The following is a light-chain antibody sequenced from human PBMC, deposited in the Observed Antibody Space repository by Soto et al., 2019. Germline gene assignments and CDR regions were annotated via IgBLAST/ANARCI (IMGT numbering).Light chain of an antibody. CDR2: GAS. CDR3: QQYAISPWT. V-gene: IGKV3-20*01. Sequence: EIVLTQSPGTLSLSPGERATLSCRASQSVSSSYLAWYQQKPGQAPRLLIYGASSRATGIPDRFSGSGSGTDFTLTISRLEPDEFAVYYCQQYAISPWTFGQGTKVQIK. J-gene: IGKJ1*01. CDR1: QSVSSSY.